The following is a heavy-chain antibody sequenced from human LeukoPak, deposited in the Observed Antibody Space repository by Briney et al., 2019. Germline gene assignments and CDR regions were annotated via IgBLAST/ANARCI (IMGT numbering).Heavy chain of an antibody. Sequence: GGSLRLSCAASGFTVSNNYMNWVRQAPGKGLEWVSLIYSGGSTYYADSVKGRFTISRDNSKNTLYLQMNSLRAEDTAVYYCARELSNYGDFPIDYWGQGTLVTVSS. V-gene: IGHV3-53*05. J-gene: IGHJ4*02. CDR1: GFTVSNNY. CDR3: ARELSNYGDFPIDY. CDR2: IYSGGST. D-gene: IGHD4-17*01.